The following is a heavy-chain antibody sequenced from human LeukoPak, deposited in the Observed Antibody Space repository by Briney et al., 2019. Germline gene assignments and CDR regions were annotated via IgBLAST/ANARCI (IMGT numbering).Heavy chain of an antibody. Sequence: PSETLSLTCAVYGGPFSGYYWSWIRQPPGKGLEWIGYIYYSGSTYYNPSLKSRVTISVDTSKNQFSLKLSSVTAADTAVYYCARGLSGDYSTGWGQGTLVTVSS. D-gene: IGHD4-11*01. J-gene: IGHJ4*02. V-gene: IGHV4-30-4*08. CDR1: GGPFSGYY. CDR2: IYYSGST. CDR3: ARGLSGDYSTG.